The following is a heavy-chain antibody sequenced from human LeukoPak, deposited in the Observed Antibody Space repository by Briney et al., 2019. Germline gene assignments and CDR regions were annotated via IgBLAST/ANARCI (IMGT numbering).Heavy chain of an antibody. CDR3: ARDRGAGTTALYYFDY. V-gene: IGHV1-2*02. CDR1: GYTFTSYY. Sequence: GASVKVSCKASGYTFTSYYMHWVRQAPGQGLEWMGWINPNSGGTNYAQKFQGRVTMTRDTSISTAYMELSRLRSDDTAVYYCARDRGAGTTALYYFDYWGQGTLVTVSS. CDR2: INPNSGGT. D-gene: IGHD3-10*01. J-gene: IGHJ4*02.